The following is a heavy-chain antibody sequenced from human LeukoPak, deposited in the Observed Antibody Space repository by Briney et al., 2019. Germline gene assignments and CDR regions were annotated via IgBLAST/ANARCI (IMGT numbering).Heavy chain of an antibody. D-gene: IGHD2-2*01. CDR2: INHSGST. V-gene: IGHV4-34*01. J-gene: IGHJ2*01. CDR3: SRAAFHCSSTSCHGTYWYFDL. CDR1: GGSFSGYY. Sequence: PSETLSLTCAVYGGSFSGYYWSWVRQPPGKGLEWIGEINHSGSTNYNPSLKSRVTISVDTSKNQFSLKLSSVTAADTAVYYWSRAAFHCSSTSCHGTYWYFDLWGRSTLVTVSS.